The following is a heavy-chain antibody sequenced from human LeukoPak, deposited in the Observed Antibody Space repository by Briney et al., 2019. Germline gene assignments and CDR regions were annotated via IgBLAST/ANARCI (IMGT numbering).Heavy chain of an antibody. Sequence: ASVKVSCKASGYIFTGYYMHWVRQAPGQGLEWMGWINSNSGGTNYAQKFQGRLTMTRDTSTSTVYMELSSLRSEDTAVYYCARGTDYQLPLLDCWGQGTLVTVSS. CDR2: INSNSGGT. V-gene: IGHV1-2*02. CDR1: GYIFTGYY. CDR3: ARGTDYQLPLLDC. J-gene: IGHJ4*02. D-gene: IGHD2-2*01.